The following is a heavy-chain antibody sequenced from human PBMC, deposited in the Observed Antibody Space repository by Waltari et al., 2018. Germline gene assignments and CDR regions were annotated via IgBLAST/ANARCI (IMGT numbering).Heavy chain of an antibody. D-gene: IGHD3-9*01. J-gene: IGHJ1*01. V-gene: IGHV4-34*01. CDR2: SNQIGNT. Sequence: QVQIQQWGAGLLKPLETLSLTCAVRGGSSGGYYWSRIRQTQGQGLGWLGESNQIGNTNYNPSLKRRVTISFDTSRTQFSLSLTSVTAAYTALYYCAASKSAHPWTLDFWGQGTLVTVSS. CDR3: AASKSAHPWTLDF. CDR1: GGSSGGYY.